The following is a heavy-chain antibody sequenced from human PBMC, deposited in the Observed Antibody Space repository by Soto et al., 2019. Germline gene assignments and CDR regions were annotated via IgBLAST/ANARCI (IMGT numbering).Heavy chain of an antibody. CDR3: AGASGWKFDY. J-gene: IGHJ4*02. Sequence: GGSLRLSCAASGFPFTDYGMGWVRQAPGTGLVWVSRVDADGSGTTYAGSVKGRFSISRDNAKNTVSLQMNNLRAEDTAVYYCAGASGWKFDYWGLGVLVTVSS. CDR1: GFPFTDYG. CDR2: VDADGSGT. D-gene: IGHD1-1*01. V-gene: IGHV3-74*01.